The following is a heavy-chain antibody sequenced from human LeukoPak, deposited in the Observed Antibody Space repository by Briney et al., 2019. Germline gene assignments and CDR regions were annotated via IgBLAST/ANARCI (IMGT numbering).Heavy chain of an antibody. CDR2: TYYRSKWSV. CDR3: TRGPGKFDS. D-gene: IGHD3-10*01. Sequence: SQTLSLTCAISGDSVSSDSASWNWFRQSPSRGLEWLGRTYYRSKWSVYYAISVKGRITINADTSKNQFSLLLHSVTPEDTAVYYCTRGPGKFDSWGQGTVVIVSS. V-gene: IGHV6-1*01. J-gene: IGHJ4*02. CDR1: GDSVSSDSAS.